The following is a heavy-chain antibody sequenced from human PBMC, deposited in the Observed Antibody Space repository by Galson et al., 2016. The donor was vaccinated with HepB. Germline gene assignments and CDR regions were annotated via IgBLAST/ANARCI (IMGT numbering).Heavy chain of an antibody. CDR3: AKDLSGDLLYGQYYYGMDV. Sequence: SLRLSCAASGFTFRNYGMSWVRQAPGKGLEWVSSISDSGVSTHYADSVKDRFSISRDNSKDTVSLQMDTLGAEDTAVYFCAKDLSGDLLYGQYYYGMDVWGQGTTVTVSS. D-gene: IGHD3-10*01. V-gene: IGHV3-23*01. CDR2: ISDSGVST. J-gene: IGHJ6*02. CDR1: GFTFRNYG.